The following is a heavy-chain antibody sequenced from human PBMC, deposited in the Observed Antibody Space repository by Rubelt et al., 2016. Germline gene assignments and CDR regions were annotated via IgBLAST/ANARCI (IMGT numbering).Heavy chain of an antibody. Sequence: QLQLQESGPGLVKPSETLSLTCTVSGGSISSSSYYWGWIRQPPGKGLEWIGSIYYSGSTYYNPSLKSRVTISVDTSKNHLCLKLSSVTAADTTVYYCARQSGGAFDYWGQGTLVTVSS. CDR1: GGSISSSSYY. CDR2: IYYSGST. CDR3: ARQSGGAFDY. V-gene: IGHV4-39*01. D-gene: IGHD3-16*01. J-gene: IGHJ4*02.